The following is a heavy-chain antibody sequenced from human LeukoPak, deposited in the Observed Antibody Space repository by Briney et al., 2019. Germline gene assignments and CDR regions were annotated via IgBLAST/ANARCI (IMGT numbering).Heavy chain of an antibody. CDR3: ARAGYVWGSYRFTVDY. Sequence: GGSLRLSCAASGFTFSSYSMSWIRQAPGKGLEWVSYISSSGSTIYYADSVKGRFTISRDNAKNSLYLQMNSLRAEDTAVYYCARAGYVWGSYRFTVDYWGQGTLVTVSS. CDR1: GFTFSSYS. D-gene: IGHD3-16*02. CDR2: ISSSGSTI. J-gene: IGHJ4*02. V-gene: IGHV3-48*04.